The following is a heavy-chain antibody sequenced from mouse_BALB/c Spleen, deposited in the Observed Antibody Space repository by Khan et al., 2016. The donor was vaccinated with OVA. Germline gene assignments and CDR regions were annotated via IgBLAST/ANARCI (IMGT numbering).Heavy chain of an antibody. J-gene: IGHJ1*01. CDR3: SRGDYHGRGYFDV. D-gene: IGHD1-2*01. Sequence: EVELVESGGGLVKPGGSLELSCAASGLTFSIYAMSWVRQTPEKRLEWVASISTGGSTYYVHSVKGRFTISRDNARNMLYLLMSSLRSEDTAMYYCSRGDYHGRGYFDVWGAGTLVTVSS. V-gene: IGHV5-6-5*01. CDR1: GLTFSIYA. CDR2: ISTGGST.